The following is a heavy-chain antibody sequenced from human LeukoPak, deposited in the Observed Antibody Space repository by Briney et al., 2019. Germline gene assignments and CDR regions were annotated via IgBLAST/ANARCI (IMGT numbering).Heavy chain of an antibody. CDR2: INPSGGST. Sequence: ASVKVSCKASGYTFTSYYMHWVRQAPGQGLEWMGIINPSGGSTSYAQKFQGRVTMTRDMSTSTVYMELGSLRSEDTAVYYCARDRSVPKGTYYYGSGSFDYWGQGTLVTVSS. J-gene: IGHJ4*02. V-gene: IGHV1-46*01. CDR1: GYTFTSYY. CDR3: ARDRSVPKGTYYYGSGSFDY. D-gene: IGHD3-10*01.